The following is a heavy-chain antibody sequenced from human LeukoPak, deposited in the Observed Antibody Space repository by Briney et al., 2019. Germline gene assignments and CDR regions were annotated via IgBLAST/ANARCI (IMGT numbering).Heavy chain of an antibody. V-gene: IGHV1-2*02. Sequence: ASVKVSCKASGYTFTGYYMHWVRQAPGQGLEWMGWINPNSGGTNYAQMFQGRVTMTRDTSISTAYMELSRLRSDDTAVYYCARASYYDILTGYSGILDYWGQGTLVTVSS. CDR1: GYTFTGYY. CDR3: ARASYYDILTGYSGILDY. D-gene: IGHD3-9*01. CDR2: INPNSGGT. J-gene: IGHJ4*02.